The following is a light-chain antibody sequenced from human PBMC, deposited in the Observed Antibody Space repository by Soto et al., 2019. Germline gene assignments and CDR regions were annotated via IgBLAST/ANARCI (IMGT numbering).Light chain of an antibody. Sequence: EIVLTQSPATLSLSPGERATLSCRASQSVSSYLAWYQQKPGQAPRLLIYDASNRATGIPARFSGSGSGTDFPPTSSRQQAEDFAFYYCQQSSSPLTFGEGTKVEIK. CDR1: QSVSSY. J-gene: IGKJ4*01. CDR3: QQSSSPLT. CDR2: DAS. V-gene: IGKV3-11*01.